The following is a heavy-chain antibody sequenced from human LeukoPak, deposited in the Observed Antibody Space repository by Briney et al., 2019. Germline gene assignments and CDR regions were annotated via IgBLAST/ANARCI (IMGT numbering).Heavy chain of an antibody. V-gene: IGHV4-34*01. J-gene: IGHJ4*02. D-gene: IGHD3-10*01. Sequence: ASETLSLTCAVYGGSFSGYYWSWIRQPPGKGLEWNGEINHSGSTNYNPSLKSRVTISVDTSKNQFSLKLSSVTAADTAVYYCARGVVRTYYYGSGSYYKDWGQGTLVTVSS. CDR2: INHSGST. CDR3: ARGVVRTYYYGSGSYYKD. CDR1: GGSFSGYY.